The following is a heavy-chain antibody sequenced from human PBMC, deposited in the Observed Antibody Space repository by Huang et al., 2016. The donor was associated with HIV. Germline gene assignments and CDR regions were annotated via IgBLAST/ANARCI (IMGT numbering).Heavy chain of an antibody. J-gene: IGHJ5*02. CDR1: EFTFSDYA. CDR3: AKEIAVPGSRWFDP. V-gene: IGHV3-30*18. Sequence: QVQLVESGGGVVQPGRSLRLSCAASEFTFSDYAMHWVRQAPGKGWGWLAVISYDGNYKNHADSVKGRFTISRDNSKNTLYLEMNSLRAEDTAVYFCAKEIAVPGSRWFDPWGQGTLVTVSS. D-gene: IGHD6-13*01. CDR2: ISYDGNYK.